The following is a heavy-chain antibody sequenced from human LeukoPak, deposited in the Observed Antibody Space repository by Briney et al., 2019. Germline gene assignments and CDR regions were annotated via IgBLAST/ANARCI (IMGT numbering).Heavy chain of an antibody. D-gene: IGHD6-19*01. V-gene: IGHV3-23*01. Sequence: GGTLTLSCAASGVTFSSYARSWVRQAPGKGLEWVSIINGGGEDTYYADSVKGRFTISRDNSRNTLYLQMNGLGAEDTAVSYCAKGPYSSGRSYYFDYWGQGPLVTVSS. CDR2: INGGGEDT. J-gene: IGHJ4*02. CDR1: GVTFSSYA. CDR3: AKGPYSSGRSYYFDY.